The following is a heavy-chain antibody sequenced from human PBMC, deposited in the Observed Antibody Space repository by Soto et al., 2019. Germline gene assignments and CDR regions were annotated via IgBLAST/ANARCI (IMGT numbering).Heavy chain of an antibody. CDR3: ARRDTSGFLRYFDN. CDR2: IVPNVGTV. V-gene: IGHV1-69*06. D-gene: IGHD3-3*01. CDR1: GGTLSSFINYP. J-gene: IGHJ4*02. Sequence: QMQLVQSGAEVKKPGSSVKVSGKASGGTLSSFINYPINWVRQAPGQGLEWMGGIVPNVGTVNYAQKFQGRVTITADKSTGTAYMELSSLRSEDTGLYYCARRDTSGFLRYFDNWGQGTLVTVSS.